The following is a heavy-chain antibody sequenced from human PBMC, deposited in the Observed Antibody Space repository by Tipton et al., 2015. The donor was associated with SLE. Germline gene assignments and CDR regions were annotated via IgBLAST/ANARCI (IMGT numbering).Heavy chain of an antibody. CDR1: GGSLSGHY. D-gene: IGHD3-16*01. V-gene: IGHV4-34*01. Sequence: TLSLTCSVSGGSLSGHYWSWIRQTPGMRLEWIGEINDSGITNYNPSLKSRVTISVDTSKNQFSLELTSVTAADTAVYYCVRHRGGSRGIDVWGQGTTVTVSS. J-gene: IGHJ6*02. CDR2: INDSGIT. CDR3: VRHRGGSRGIDV.